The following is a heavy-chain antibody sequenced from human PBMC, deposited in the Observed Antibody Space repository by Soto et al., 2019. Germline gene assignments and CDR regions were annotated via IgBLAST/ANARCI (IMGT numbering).Heavy chain of an antibody. V-gene: IGHV1-69*13. D-gene: IGHD2-2*01. CDR3: ARDIRPDIVVVPDARGTAFDI. CDR2: IIPIFGTA. CDR1: GGTFSSYA. Sequence: ASVKVSCKASGGTFSSYAISWVRQAPGQGLEWMGGIIPIFGTANYAQKFQGRVTITADESTSTAYMGLSSLRSEDTAVYYCARDIRPDIVVVPDARGTAFDIWGQGTMVTVSS. J-gene: IGHJ3*02.